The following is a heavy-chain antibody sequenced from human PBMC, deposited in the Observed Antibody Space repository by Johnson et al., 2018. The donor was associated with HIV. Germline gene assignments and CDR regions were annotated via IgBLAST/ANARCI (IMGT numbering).Heavy chain of an antibody. CDR3: ARETDGHLRHFDWLLSIGDAFDI. CDR2: ISSSCTPK. CDR1: GFSFSAYY. D-gene: IGHD3-9*01. V-gene: IGHV3-11*04. Sequence: QVQLIESGGGVVKPGWSLRLSCEASGFSFSAYYMTWIRQAPGKGLEWVSSISSSCTPKYYADSVKGRFTISRDNGKNSLYLQMNSLRVEDTALYYCARETDGHLRHFDWLLSIGDAFDIWGQGTMVTVSS. J-gene: IGHJ3*02.